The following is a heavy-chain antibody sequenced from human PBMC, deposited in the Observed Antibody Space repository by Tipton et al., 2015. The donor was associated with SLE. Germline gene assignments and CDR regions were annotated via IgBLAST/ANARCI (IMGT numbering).Heavy chain of an antibody. D-gene: IGHD3-3*01. J-gene: IGHJ6*03. Sequence: QLVQSGAEVTEPGASVKVSCKASGYTFTRYVISWVRQAPGQGLERMGWISAYNGNTNYAQKLQGRVTMTTDTSTSTAYMELRSLRADDTAVYYCARDRGEEWLLSGYMDYWGKGTTVTVSS. CDR3: ARDRGEEWLLSGYMDY. V-gene: IGHV1-18*01. CDR2: ISAYNGNT. CDR1: GYTFTRYV.